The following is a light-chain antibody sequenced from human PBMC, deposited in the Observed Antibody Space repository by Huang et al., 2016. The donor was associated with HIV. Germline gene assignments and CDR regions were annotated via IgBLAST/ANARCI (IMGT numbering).Light chain of an antibody. Sequence: EILLTQSPATLSLSPGERVSLSCRASQDINTYLAWYQQKPGQAPRLLIYDASIRAADTPDRFRGSGSGTDFTLTISNLEPEDFAVYFCQQRSNWPPFTFGPGTKLDIE. V-gene: IGKV3-11*01. CDR3: QQRSNWPPFT. J-gene: IGKJ3*01. CDR2: DAS. CDR1: QDINTY.